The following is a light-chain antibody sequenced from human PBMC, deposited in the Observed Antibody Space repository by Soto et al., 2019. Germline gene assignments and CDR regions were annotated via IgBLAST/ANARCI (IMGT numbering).Light chain of an antibody. CDR2: GVS. J-gene: IGKJ1*01. CDR1: QGISSY. V-gene: IGKV1-9*01. Sequence: DIQLTQSPSFLSASVGDRVTITCRASQGISSYLAWYQQRPGKAPKLLMYGVSTLQSGVPSRFSGSASGTTFTLTINNLQPEDFATYYCQQLNNFPRTFGQGTKVE. CDR3: QQLNNFPRT.